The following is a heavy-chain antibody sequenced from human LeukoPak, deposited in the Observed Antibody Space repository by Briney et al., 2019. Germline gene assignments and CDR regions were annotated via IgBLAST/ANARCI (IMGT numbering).Heavy chain of an antibody. Sequence: GGSLRLSCAASGFTFSSYAMHWVRQAPGKGLEWVAVISYDGSNKYYADSVKGRFTISRDNSKNTLYLQMNSLRAEDTAVYYCASDPTYYDFWSGYYRSKDFDYWGQGTLVTVS. CDR2: ISYDGSNK. CDR3: ASDPTYYDFWSGYYRSKDFDY. CDR1: GFTFSSYA. J-gene: IGHJ4*02. V-gene: IGHV3-30-3*01. D-gene: IGHD3-3*01.